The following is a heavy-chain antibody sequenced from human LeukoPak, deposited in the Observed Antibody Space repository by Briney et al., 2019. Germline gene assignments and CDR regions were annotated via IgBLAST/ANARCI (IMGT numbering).Heavy chain of an antibody. CDR3: TTYGSGRKFDY. CDR1: GFSFSDAW. CDR2: IESKTDGGTT. Sequence: PGGSLRLSCAASGFSFSDAWMSWVRQIPGKGLEWVGRIESKTDGGTTDYAAPVKGRFSISRDDSTNTLYLQMNSLKSEDTAVYYCTTYGSGRKFDYWGQGILVTVSS. J-gene: IGHJ4*02. D-gene: IGHD3-10*01. V-gene: IGHV3-15*04.